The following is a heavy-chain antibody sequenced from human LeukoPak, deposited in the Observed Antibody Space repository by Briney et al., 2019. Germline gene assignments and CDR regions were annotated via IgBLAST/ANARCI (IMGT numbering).Heavy chain of an antibody. CDR1: GGSFSGYY. CDR3: ARKGNFPIYYYYGMDV. V-gene: IGHV4-34*01. CDR2: INHSGST. Sequence: PSETLSLTCAVYGGSFSGYYWSWIRQPPGKGLEWIGEINHSGSTNHNPSLKSRVTISVDTSKNQFSLKLSSVTAADTAVYYCARKGNFPIYYYYGMDVWGQGTTVTVSS. D-gene: IGHD2/OR15-2a*01. J-gene: IGHJ6*02.